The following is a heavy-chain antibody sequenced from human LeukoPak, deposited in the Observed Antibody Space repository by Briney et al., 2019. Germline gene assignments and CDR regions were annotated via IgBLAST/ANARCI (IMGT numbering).Heavy chain of an antibody. CDR3: AKELVGRTDMPAYFDY. CDR2: ICSSGSST. J-gene: IGHJ4*02. Sequence: PGGSLRLSCAAPGFTFSNYGMCWVRQPPGEGVRCGSGICSSGSSTYNEDSVKGRFTISRDNSKNTLFLQMNSLRAEDTTLYYCAKELVGRTDMPAYFDYWGQGTLVTVSS. CDR1: GFTFSNYG. D-gene: IGHD5-18*01. V-gene: IGHV3-23*01.